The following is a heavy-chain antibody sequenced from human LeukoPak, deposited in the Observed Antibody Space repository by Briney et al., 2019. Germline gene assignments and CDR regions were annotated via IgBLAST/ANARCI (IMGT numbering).Heavy chain of an antibody. CDR1: GFTFTTYE. CDR3: VSAYGGLLDY. J-gene: IGHJ4*02. CDR2: ISANGDTI. D-gene: IGHD3-16*01. Sequence: GGSLRLSCAASGFTFTTYEMNWVRQAPGKGLEWLSYISANGDTIYYADSVKGRFTISRDNGRKSLYLQMNSLRVEDTGIYYCVSAYGGLLDYWGQGTLVTVSS. V-gene: IGHV3-48*03.